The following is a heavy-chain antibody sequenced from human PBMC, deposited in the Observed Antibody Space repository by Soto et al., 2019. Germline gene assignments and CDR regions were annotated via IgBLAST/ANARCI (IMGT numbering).Heavy chain of an antibody. Sequence: GGSLRLSCAASGFTFSSYAMSWVRQAPGKGLEWVSAISGSGGSTYYADSVKGRFTISRDNSKNTLYLQMSSLRAEDTAVYYCAKGSPAGIAVAGSFDYWGQGTLVTVSS. J-gene: IGHJ4*02. CDR2: ISGSGGST. CDR1: GFTFSSYA. V-gene: IGHV3-23*01. D-gene: IGHD6-19*01. CDR3: AKGSPAGIAVAGSFDY.